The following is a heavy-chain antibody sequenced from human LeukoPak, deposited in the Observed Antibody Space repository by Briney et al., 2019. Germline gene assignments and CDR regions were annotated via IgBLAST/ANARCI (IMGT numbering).Heavy chain of an antibody. D-gene: IGHD1-26*01. Sequence: SETLSLTCTVSGGSISSGGYYWGWIRQPPGKGLEWIGSIYYSGSTYYNPSLQSRVTLSVDRSNNKFSLRLTSVTAADTAVYYCARDKSARGRLGAFDIWGQGTMVTVSS. CDR2: IYYSGST. CDR1: GGSISSGGYY. CDR3: ARDKSARGRLGAFDI. V-gene: IGHV4-39*07. J-gene: IGHJ3*02.